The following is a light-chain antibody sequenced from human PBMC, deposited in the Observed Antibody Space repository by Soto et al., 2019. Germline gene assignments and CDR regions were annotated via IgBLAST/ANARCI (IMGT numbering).Light chain of an antibody. J-gene: IGKJ1*01. V-gene: IGKV4-1*01. CDR2: GAS. CDR1: QSVLHSSTNKNY. Sequence: IMMTPSPHSLPVALGERATITCKSSQSVLHSSTNKNYLAWYQQKAGQPPKLLIDGASTRASGVPDRFSGSGSGTDITITISSLQAEDVTVYYCQLYYNSWTFGQGTKVDI. CDR3: QLYYNSWT.